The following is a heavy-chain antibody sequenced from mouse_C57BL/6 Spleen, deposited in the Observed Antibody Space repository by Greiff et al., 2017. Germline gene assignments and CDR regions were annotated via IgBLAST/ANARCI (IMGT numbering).Heavy chain of an antibody. CDR3: ARSGYGNYFYYFDD. CDR2: INPNNGGT. V-gene: IGHV1-26*01. J-gene: IGHJ2*01. D-gene: IGHD2-10*02. CDR1: GYTFTDSY. Sequence: EVKLQQSGPELVKPGASVKISCKASGYTFTDSYMNWVKQSPGKSLEWIGDINPNNGGTSYNQMFKSKATLTVDSSSSSAFLQLSSLTSEDSAVYYCARSGYGNYFYYFDDGGKGTTLTVSS.